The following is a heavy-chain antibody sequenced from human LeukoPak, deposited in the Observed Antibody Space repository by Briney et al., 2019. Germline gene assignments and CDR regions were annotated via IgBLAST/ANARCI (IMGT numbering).Heavy chain of an antibody. CDR2: INPNSGGT. J-gene: IGHJ4*02. D-gene: IGHD6-13*01. Sequence: ASVRVSCKASGYTFTGYYMHWVRQAPGQGLEWMGWINPNSGGTNYAQKFQGRVTMTRDTSISTAYMELSRLRSDDTAVYYCARGAAAAGTEFLDYWGQGTLVTVSS. V-gene: IGHV1-2*02. CDR3: ARGAAAAGTEFLDY. CDR1: GYTFTGYY.